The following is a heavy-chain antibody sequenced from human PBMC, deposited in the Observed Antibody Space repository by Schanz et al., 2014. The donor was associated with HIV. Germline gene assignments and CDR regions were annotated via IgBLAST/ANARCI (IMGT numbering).Heavy chain of an antibody. CDR1: GFTFNSYG. Sequence: QVQLVESGGGVVQPGRSLRLSCAASGFTFNSYGMHWVRQAPGKGLEWVSVISYDGRNKKFANSVKGRFTISRDNSKNTVYLQAKSLRPEDTAVYYCARDWSYDPYYYYGMDVWAKGPRSPCP. D-gene: IGHD5-12*01. V-gene: IGHV3-33*05. CDR2: ISYDGRNK. CDR3: ARDWSYDPYYYYGMDV. J-gene: IGHJ6*02.